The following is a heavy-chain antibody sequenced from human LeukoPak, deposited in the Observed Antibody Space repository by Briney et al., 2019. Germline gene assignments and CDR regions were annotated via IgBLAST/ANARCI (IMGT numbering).Heavy chain of an antibody. J-gene: IGHJ4*02. CDR2: FDPEDGET. D-gene: IGHD3-22*01. V-gene: IGHV1-24*01. CDR3: ATDIARPNYYDSSGYYSYYFDY. CDR1: GYTLTELS. Sequence: GASVKVSCKVSGYTLTELSMHWVRQAPGKGLEWMGGFDPEDGETIYAQKFQGRVTMTEDTSTDTAYMELSSLRSEDTAVYYCATDIARPNYYDSSGYYSYYFDYWGQGSLVTVSS.